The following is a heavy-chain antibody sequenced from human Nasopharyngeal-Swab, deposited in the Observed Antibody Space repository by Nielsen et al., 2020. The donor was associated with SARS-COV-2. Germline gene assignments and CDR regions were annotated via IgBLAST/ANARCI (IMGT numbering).Heavy chain of an antibody. D-gene: IGHD6-19*01. CDR3: ARDLAVAGTEGGEYFQH. Sequence: GGSLRLSCAASGFIFSDYWMSWVRQAPGKGLEWVANINLDETETYYADSVKGRFTISRDNSKNTLYLQMNSLRAEDTAVYYCARDLAVAGTEGGEYFQHWGQGTLVTVSS. J-gene: IGHJ1*01. CDR2: INLDETET. V-gene: IGHV3-7*01. CDR1: GFIFSDYW.